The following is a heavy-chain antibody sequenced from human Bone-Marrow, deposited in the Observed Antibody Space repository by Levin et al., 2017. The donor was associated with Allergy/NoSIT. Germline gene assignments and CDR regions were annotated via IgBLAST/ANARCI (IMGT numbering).Heavy chain of an antibody. CDR2: IKSDGSST. V-gene: IGHV3-74*01. Sequence: GGSLRLSCAASGFTFSSYWMHWVRHAPGKGLVWVSLIKSDGSSTSYVDSVKGRFTISRDNAKNILYLQMNSLRVEDTAVYYCATRELGNEFDTWGQGTMVTVSS. D-gene: IGHD1-26*01. CDR1: GFTFSSYW. J-gene: IGHJ3*02. CDR3: ATRELGNEFDT.